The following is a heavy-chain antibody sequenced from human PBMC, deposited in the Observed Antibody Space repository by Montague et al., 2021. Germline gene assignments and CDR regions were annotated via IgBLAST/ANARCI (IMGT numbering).Heavy chain of an antibody. CDR3: ARSLYCIGGSCYSGFDP. D-gene: IGHD2-15*01. CDR2: TFNTWSS. J-gene: IGHJ5*02. V-gene: IGHV4-39*01. Sequence: SETLSLTCTVSGCSTSRNSYWLAWIRQPPGKGLEYVGTTFNTWSSYYSPSLKSRVTISVDTSKNQFSLRLSAVTAADTAVYYCARSLYCIGGSCYSGFDPWGKVSLVTVAS. CDR1: GCSTSRNSYW.